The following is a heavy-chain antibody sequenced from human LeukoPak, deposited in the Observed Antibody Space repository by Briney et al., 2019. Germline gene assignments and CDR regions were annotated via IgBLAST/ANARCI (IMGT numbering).Heavy chain of an antibody. J-gene: IGHJ4*02. CDR2: IIPTFGTA. CDR3: ASSGLRPVAATPYYFDY. V-gene: IGHV1-69*05. Sequence: SVKVSCKASGGTFSSYAISWVRQAPGQGLEWMGGIIPTFGTANYAQKFQGRVTITTDESTSTAYMELSSLRSEDTAVYYCASSGLRPVAATPYYFDYWGQGTLVTVSS. CDR1: GGTFSSYA. D-gene: IGHD2-15*01.